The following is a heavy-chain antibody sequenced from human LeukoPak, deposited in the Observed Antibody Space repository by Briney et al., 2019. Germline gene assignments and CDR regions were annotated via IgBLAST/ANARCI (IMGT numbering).Heavy chain of an antibody. Sequence: GESLKISCKGSGYNFFSYWIAWVRQMPGKGLEWMGFIYPGDSDTRYSPSFEGQVTISADRTTTTAYLQWSSLKASDTAIYYCARRHNYGSESYSFFDLWGQGTLVTVSS. CDR1: GYNFFSYW. CDR2: IYPGDSDT. D-gene: IGHD3-10*01. CDR3: ARRHNYGSESYSFFDL. V-gene: IGHV5-51*01. J-gene: IGHJ4*02.